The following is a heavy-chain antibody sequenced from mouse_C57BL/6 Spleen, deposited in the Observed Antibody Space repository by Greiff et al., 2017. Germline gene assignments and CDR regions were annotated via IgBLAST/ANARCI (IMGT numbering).Heavy chain of an antibody. CDR1: GYTFTSYW. CDR2: IDPSDSYT. Sequence: VQLQQPGAELVMPGASVKLSCKASGYTFTSYWMNWVKQRPGQGLEWIGEIDPSDSYTNYNQKFKGKSPLTVDKSSSTAYMQLSSLTSEDSAVYSCARSYYYGSSYGDYWGQGTTLTVSS. J-gene: IGHJ2*01. D-gene: IGHD1-1*01. V-gene: IGHV1-69*01. CDR3: ARSYYYGSSYGDY.